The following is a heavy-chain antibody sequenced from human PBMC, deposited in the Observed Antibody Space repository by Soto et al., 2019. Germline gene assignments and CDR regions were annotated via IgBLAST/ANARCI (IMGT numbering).Heavy chain of an antibody. CDR3: ARDRGGYGWFDP. CDR1: GGSISSGGYY. J-gene: IGHJ5*02. D-gene: IGHD5-12*01. V-gene: IGHV4-31*03. CDR2: IYYSGGT. Sequence: PSETLSLTCTASGGSISSGGYYWSWIRQHPGKGLEYIGYIYYSGGTYSNPSLRSRVTISVDTSKNQFSLKLSSVTAADTAVYYCARDRGGYGWFDPWGQGTLVTVSS.